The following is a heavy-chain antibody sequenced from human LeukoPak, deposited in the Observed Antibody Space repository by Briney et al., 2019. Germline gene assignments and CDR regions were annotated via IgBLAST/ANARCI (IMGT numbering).Heavy chain of an antibody. CDR2: INPSGGST. D-gene: IGHD1-1*01. Sequence: ASVNVSCKASGYTFTSYYMHWVRQAPGQGLEWMGIINPSGGSTSYAQKFQGRVTMTRDTSTSTVYMELSSLRSEDTAVYYCARSDSNGGWFDPWGQGTLVTVSS. CDR3: ARSDSNGGWFDP. J-gene: IGHJ5*02. CDR1: GYTFTSYY. V-gene: IGHV1-46*01.